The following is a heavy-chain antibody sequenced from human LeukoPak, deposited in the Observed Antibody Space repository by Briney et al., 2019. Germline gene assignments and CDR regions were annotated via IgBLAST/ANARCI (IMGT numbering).Heavy chain of an antibody. CDR2: INPSGGST. Sequence: ASVNVSCKASGHTFTSYYMHWVRQAPGQGLEWMGIINPSGGSTSYAQKFQGRVTMTRDTSTSTVYMELSSLRSEDTAVYYCARDGYSSSPKPKYYFDYWGQGTLVTVSS. CDR3: ARDGYSSSPKPKYYFDY. J-gene: IGHJ4*02. CDR1: GHTFTSYY. D-gene: IGHD6-6*01. V-gene: IGHV1-46*01.